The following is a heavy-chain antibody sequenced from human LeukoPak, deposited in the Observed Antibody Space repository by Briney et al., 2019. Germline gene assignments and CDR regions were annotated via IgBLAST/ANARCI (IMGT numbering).Heavy chain of an antibody. J-gene: IGHJ6*03. D-gene: IGHD2-8*01. CDR3: ARVNGGYLDV. CDR1: GYTFTNYD. Sequence: ASVKVSCKTSGYTFTNYDIYWVRQAPGQGLECMGWISGYNGNTNYAQKLQGRVTMTTDTSTSTAYMELRSLRSDDTAVYYCARVNGGYLDVWGKGTTVTISS. V-gene: IGHV1-18*01. CDR2: ISGYNGNT.